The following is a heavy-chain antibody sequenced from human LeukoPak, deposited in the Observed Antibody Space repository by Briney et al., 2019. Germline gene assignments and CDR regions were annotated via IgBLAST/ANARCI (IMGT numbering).Heavy chain of an antibody. Sequence: PSETLSLTCAVYGGSFSGYCWSWIRQPPGKGLEWIGEINHSGSTNYNPSLKSRVTISVDTSKNQFSLKLSSVTAADTAVYYCARGTAAAGKTKFDYWGQGTLVTVST. J-gene: IGHJ4*02. CDR3: ARGTAAAGKTKFDY. CDR1: GGSFSGYC. V-gene: IGHV4-34*01. CDR2: INHSGST. D-gene: IGHD6-13*01.